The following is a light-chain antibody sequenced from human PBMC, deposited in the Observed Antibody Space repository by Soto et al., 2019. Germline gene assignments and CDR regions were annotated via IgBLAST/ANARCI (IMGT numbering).Light chain of an antibody. J-gene: IGKJ4*01. CDR1: QSISSW. CDR3: QQYNSYL. V-gene: IGKV1-5*01. Sequence: DIQMTQSPSTLSASVGDRVTITCRASQSISSWLAWYQQKPGKAPKLLIYDASSLESGAPSRFSGSGSGTEFTLTISSLLPDDFATYYCQQYNSYLFGGGTKVEIK. CDR2: DAS.